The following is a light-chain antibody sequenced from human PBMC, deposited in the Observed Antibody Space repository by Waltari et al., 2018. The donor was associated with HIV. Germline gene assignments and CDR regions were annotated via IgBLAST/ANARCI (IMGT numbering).Light chain of an antibody. CDR3: AAWDDSLNGHWV. CDR1: SSNIGRNT. J-gene: IGLJ3*02. V-gene: IGLV1-44*01. CDR2: SDT. Sequence: PSASGPPGQRVTMSCSGSSSNIGRNTVNWYQQLPGTAPKLLIFSDTQRPSGVPDRFSGSKSGTSASLAISGLQSEDEGDYYCAAWDDSLNGHWVFGGGTRVTVL.